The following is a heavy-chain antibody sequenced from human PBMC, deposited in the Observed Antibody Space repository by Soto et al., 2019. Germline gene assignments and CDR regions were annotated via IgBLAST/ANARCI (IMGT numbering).Heavy chain of an antibody. CDR1: GGTFSSYA. J-gene: IGHJ6*02. Sequence: QVQLVQSGAEVKKPGSSVKVSCKASGGTFSSYAISWVRQAPGQGLEWMGGIIPIFGTANYAQKFQGRVTITADESTRTAYMELSSLRCGDTAVYYCARTPIVATTFYDYYGMDVWGQGTTVTVSS. CDR2: IIPIFGTA. CDR3: ARTPIVATTFYDYYGMDV. V-gene: IGHV1-69*12. D-gene: IGHD5-12*01.